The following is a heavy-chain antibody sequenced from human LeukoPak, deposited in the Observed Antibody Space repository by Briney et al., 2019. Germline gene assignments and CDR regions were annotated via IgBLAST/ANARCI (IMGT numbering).Heavy chain of an antibody. CDR2: IYYSGST. CDR3: ARSQYYDSSGYYVFCFDY. Sequence: PSETPSLTCTVSGGSISSGGYYWSWIRQHPGKGLEWIGYIYYSGSTYYNPSLKSRVTISVDTSKNQFSLKLSSVTAADTAVYYCARSQYYDSSGYYVFCFDYWGQGTLVTVSS. J-gene: IGHJ4*02. CDR1: GGSISSGGYY. V-gene: IGHV4-31*03. D-gene: IGHD3-22*01.